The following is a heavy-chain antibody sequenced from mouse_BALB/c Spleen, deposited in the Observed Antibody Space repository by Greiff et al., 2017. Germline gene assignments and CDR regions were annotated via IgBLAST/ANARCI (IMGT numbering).Heavy chain of an antibody. CDR2: IDPANGNT. Sequence: EVQLQQSGAELVKPGASVKLSCTASGFNIKDTYMHWVKQRPEQGLEWIGRIDPANGNTKYDPKFQGKATITADTSSNTAYLQLSSLTSEDTAVYYCASPVYYGSSQFDYWGQGTTLTVSS. CDR1: GFNIKDTY. D-gene: IGHD1-1*01. J-gene: IGHJ2*01. CDR3: ASPVYYGSSQFDY. V-gene: IGHV14-3*02.